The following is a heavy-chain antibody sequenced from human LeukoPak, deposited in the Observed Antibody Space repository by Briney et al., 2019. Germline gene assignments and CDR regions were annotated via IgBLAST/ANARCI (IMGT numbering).Heavy chain of an antibody. V-gene: IGHV4-34*01. J-gene: IGHJ6*03. CDR1: GGSFSGYY. CDR3: ASSKTYYYGSGRGVYYYYYMDV. D-gene: IGHD3-10*01. Sequence: SETLSLTCAVYGGSFSGYYWSWIRQPPGKGLEWIGEINHSGSTNYNPSLKSRVPISVDTSKNQFSLKLSSVTAADTAVYYCASSKTYYYGSGRGVYYYYYMDVWGKGTTVTVSS. CDR2: INHSGST.